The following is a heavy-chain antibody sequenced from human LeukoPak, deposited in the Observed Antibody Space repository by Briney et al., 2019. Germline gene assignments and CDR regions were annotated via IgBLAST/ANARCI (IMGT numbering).Heavy chain of an antibody. Sequence: GRSLRLSCAASGFTFRSYGMHWVRQAPGKGLEWVAVISYDGSNKYYADSVKGRFTISRDNSKNTLYLQMNSLRAEDTAVYYCAKDGAVAGIDYWGQGTLVTVSS. D-gene: IGHD6-19*01. V-gene: IGHV3-30*18. CDR3: AKDGAVAGIDY. CDR1: GFTFRSYG. CDR2: ISYDGSNK. J-gene: IGHJ4*02.